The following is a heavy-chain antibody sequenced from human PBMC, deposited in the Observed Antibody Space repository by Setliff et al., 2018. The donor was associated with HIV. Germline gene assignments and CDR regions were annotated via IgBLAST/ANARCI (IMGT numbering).Heavy chain of an antibody. V-gene: IGHV4-31*03. J-gene: IGHJ3*02. CDR3: AKLSRLTSLRNAFDI. Sequence: KPSETLSLTCSVSGVSIVSGGFYYSWIRQHPGKGLEWIGYIYYTGSTYYNPSLKSRVTISIDTSKNQFSLNLSSVTAADSAVYYCAKLSRLTSLRNAFDIWGQGAVVTRLL. CDR1: GVSIVSGGFY. CDR2: IYYTGST. D-gene: IGHD3-10*01.